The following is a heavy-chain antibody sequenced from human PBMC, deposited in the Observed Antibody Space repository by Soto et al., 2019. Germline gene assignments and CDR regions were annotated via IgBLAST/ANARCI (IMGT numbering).Heavy chain of an antibody. CDR3: TTDEAVVVTAIAPNDAFDI. J-gene: IGHJ3*02. CDR2: IKSKTDGGTT. V-gene: IGHV3-15*01. D-gene: IGHD2-21*02. Sequence: GGSLRLSCAASGFTFSNAWMSWVRQAPGKGLEWVGRIKSKTDGGTTDYAAPVKGRFTISRDDSKTTLYLQMNSMKTEDTAVYYCTTDEAVVVTAIAPNDAFDIWGQGTMVTVSS. CDR1: GFTFSNAW.